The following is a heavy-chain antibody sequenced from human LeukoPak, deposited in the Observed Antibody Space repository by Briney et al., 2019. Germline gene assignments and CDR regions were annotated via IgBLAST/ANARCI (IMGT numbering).Heavy chain of an antibody. V-gene: IGHV4-59*01. CDR3: AREGRQDYVYFDY. CDR1: GGSISHYY. Sequence: PSETLSLTCTVSGGSISHYYWSWIRQPPGKGLEWIGYINYSGNTSYNPSLKSRVTISVDTSKNQFSLRLTSVTAADTAVFYCAREGRQDYVYFDYWGQGSLVTVSS. J-gene: IGHJ4*02. CDR2: INYSGNT. D-gene: IGHD4-17*01.